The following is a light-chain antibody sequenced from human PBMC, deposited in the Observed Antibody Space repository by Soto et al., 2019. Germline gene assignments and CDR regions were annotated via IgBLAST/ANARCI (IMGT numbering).Light chain of an antibody. CDR3: HQYNDWPQT. Sequence: EIVMTQSPGTLSVSPGERATLSCRASQSVSSSLAWYQQKPGQAPRLLIYGASTRATGIPARFSGSGSGTEFTLTISSLQSEDFGFYYCHQYNDWPQTFGQGTKVEIK. V-gene: IGKV3-15*01. J-gene: IGKJ1*01. CDR2: GAS. CDR1: QSVSSS.